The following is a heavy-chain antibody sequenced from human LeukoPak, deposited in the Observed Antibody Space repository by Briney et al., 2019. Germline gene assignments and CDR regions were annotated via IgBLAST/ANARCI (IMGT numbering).Heavy chain of an antibody. CDR2: IYYSGST. J-gene: IGHJ4*02. D-gene: IGHD6-19*01. Sequence: KASETLSLTCTVSGGSISSSSYYWGWIRQPPGKGLEWIGSIYYSGSTYYNPSLKSRVTISVDTSKNQFSLKLSSVTAADTAVYYCACLSGWYANYFDYWGQGTLVTVSS. CDR1: GGSISSSSYY. V-gene: IGHV4-39*07. CDR3: ACLSGWYANYFDY.